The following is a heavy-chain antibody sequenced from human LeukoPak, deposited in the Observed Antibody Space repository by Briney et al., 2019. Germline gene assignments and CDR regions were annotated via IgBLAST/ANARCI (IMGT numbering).Heavy chain of an antibody. D-gene: IGHD4-17*01. Sequence: GGSLRLSCAASGFTFSSYAMSWVRQAPGKGLEWVSGLSGSGGSTYHADSVKGRFTISRDNSKNTLYLQMSSLRVEDTAIYYCAKDPNGDYLGAFDSWGQGTMVTVSS. J-gene: IGHJ3*02. CDR3: AKDPNGDYLGAFDS. V-gene: IGHV3-23*01. CDR2: LSGSGGST. CDR1: GFTFSSYA.